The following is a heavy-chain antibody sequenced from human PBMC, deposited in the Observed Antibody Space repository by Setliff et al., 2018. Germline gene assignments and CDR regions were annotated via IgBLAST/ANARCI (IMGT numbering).Heavy chain of an antibody. Sequence: GGSLRLSCAASGFTFSSYWMHWVSQVPGKGLVWVSRINNDGSSGDYADSVKGRFTISRDNANNSVSLQMNSLRAEDSGVYYCTRALAEGSPAYWGQGTLVT. CDR3: TRALAEGSPAY. CDR1: GFTFSSYW. V-gene: IGHV3-74*01. J-gene: IGHJ4*02. D-gene: IGHD2-15*01. CDR2: INNDGSSG.